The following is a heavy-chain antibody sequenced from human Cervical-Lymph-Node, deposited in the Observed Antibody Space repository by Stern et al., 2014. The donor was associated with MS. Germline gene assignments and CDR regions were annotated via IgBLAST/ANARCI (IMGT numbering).Heavy chain of an antibody. J-gene: IGHJ6*02. CDR3: ARGVLGFGEFPYGMDV. V-gene: IGHV4-4*07. CDR1: GGSISSYY. CDR2: INALGST. Sequence: QLQLQESGPGKVKPSETLSLTCSVSGGSISSYYCSWVRQPAGKCLEWIGRINALGSTTSTPSLRSRLTMSVDTSKTQFSLKLNSVTAADTAVYYCARGVLGFGEFPYGMDVWGQGTTVTVSS. D-gene: IGHD3-10*01.